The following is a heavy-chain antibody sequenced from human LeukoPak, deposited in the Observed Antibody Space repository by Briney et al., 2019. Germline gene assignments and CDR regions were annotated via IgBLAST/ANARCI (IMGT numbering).Heavy chain of an antibody. CDR3: ARIFRLRGSIDPGSSGPFDH. V-gene: IGHV4-34*01. CDR2: ISRNGGT. CDR1: GGSFSDFY. Sequence: SETLSLTCAVYGGSFSDFYWSWIRQPTGKGLEWIGEISRNGGTNYNPSLQSRVTISIDTSKNQFSLKLTSVTPADTAVYYCARIFRLRGSIDPGSSGPFDHWGQGTLVTVSS. D-gene: IGHD4-17*01. J-gene: IGHJ4*02.